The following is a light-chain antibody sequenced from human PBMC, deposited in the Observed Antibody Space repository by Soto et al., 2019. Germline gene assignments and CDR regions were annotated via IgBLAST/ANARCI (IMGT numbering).Light chain of an antibody. J-gene: IGKJ1*01. CDR1: QGIIDY. CDR2: AAS. Sequence: DIQMTQSPSSLSASVGDRVTITCRASQGIIDYLAWYQQKPGKAPTLLIYAASTVASGVPSRFSGGGSGTDFTLTISSLQPEYVATYYCQKDNSAPQTFGPGTKVEIK. CDR3: QKDNSAPQT. V-gene: IGKV1-27*01.